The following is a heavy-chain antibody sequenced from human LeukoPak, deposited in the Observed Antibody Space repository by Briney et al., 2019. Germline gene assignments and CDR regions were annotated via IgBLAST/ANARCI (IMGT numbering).Heavy chain of an antibody. CDR3: AKDSAETITMVRGVPFDY. D-gene: IGHD3-10*01. CDR2: ISGSRGST. J-gene: IGHJ4*02. CDR1: GGSISSSSYY. V-gene: IGHV3-23*01. Sequence: ETLSLTCTVSGGSISSSSYYWGWVRQAPGKGLEWVSAISGSRGSTYYADSVKGRFTISRDNSKNTLYLQMNSLRAEDTAVYYCAKDSAETITMVRGVPFDYWGQGTLVTVSS.